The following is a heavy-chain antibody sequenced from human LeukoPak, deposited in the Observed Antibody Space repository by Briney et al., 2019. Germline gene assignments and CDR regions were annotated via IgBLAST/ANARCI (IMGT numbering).Heavy chain of an antibody. CDR1: GDSVSRNSVA. CDR3: ARVEYFGSGSYRFDP. Sequence: SQSLSLTCAISGDSVSRNSVAWNWIRQSPSRGLEWLGRTYYRSKWYKEYAASVRSRITISPDTSKNQFSLQLNSVTLEDTAVYYCARVEYFGSGSYRFDPWGQGTLVTVSS. D-gene: IGHD3-10*01. CDR2: TYYRSKWYK. J-gene: IGHJ5*02. V-gene: IGHV6-1*01.